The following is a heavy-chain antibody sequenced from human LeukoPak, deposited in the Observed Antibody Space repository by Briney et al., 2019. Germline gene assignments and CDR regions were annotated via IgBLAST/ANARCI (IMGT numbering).Heavy chain of an antibody. CDR1: GFTFSRYW. V-gene: IGHV3-74*01. CDR2: IKSDGKT. D-gene: IGHD4-17*01. Sequence: GGSLRLSCEASGFTFSRYWMHWVRQAPGKGLVWVSRIKSDGKTNYADSVKGRFTISRDNSKNTLYLQMNSLRAEDTAVYYCAREGDYGDSGYFDYWGQGTLVTVSS. J-gene: IGHJ4*02. CDR3: AREGDYGDSGYFDY.